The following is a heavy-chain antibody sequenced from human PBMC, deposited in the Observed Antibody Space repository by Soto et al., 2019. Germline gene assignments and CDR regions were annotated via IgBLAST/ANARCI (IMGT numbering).Heavy chain of an antibody. D-gene: IGHD4-17*01. CDR2: INHSGST. Sequence: SETLSLTCAVYGGSFSGYYWSWIRQPPGKGLEWIGEINHSGSTNYNPSLKSRVTISVDTSKNQFSLKLSSVTAADTAVYYCARGSNLRWLKSGFDPWGQGXLVTVYS. CDR3: ARGSNLRWLKSGFDP. V-gene: IGHV4-34*01. J-gene: IGHJ5*02. CDR1: GGSFSGYY.